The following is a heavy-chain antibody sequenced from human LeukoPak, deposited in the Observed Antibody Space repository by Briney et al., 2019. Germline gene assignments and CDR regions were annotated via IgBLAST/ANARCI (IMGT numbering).Heavy chain of an antibody. CDR3: ARDGAADSSGYYLRGVDY. CDR2: ISAYNGNT. CDR1: GYTFTSYG. D-gene: IGHD3-22*01. J-gene: IGHJ4*02. V-gene: IGHV1-18*01. Sequence: ASVKVSCKASGYTFTSYGISWVRQAPGQGLEWMGWISAYNGNTNYAQKLQGRVTMTTDTSTSTAYMELRSLRSDDTAVYYCARDGAADSSGYYLRGVDYWGQGTLVTVSS.